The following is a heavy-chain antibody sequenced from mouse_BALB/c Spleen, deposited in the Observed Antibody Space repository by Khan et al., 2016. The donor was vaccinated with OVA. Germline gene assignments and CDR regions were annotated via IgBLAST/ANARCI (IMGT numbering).Heavy chain of an antibody. Sequence: QVQLQQSGAELVRPGASLKISCKASGYTFTDYAMHWVKQRHAKSLEWIGVICTNYGDADYNQKFKGKASMTVDRSSSTVYMELARLTSEDSAICYCVEGGKFAYWGQGTLVTVSA. D-gene: IGHD1-1*02. CDR3: VEGGKFAY. CDR2: ICTNYGDA. CDR1: GYTFTDYA. J-gene: IGHJ3*01. V-gene: IGHV1S137*01.